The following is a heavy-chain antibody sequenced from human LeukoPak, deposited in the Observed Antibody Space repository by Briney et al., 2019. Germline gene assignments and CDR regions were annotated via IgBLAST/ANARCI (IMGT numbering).Heavy chain of an antibody. CDR2: ITGTGGDT. CDR3: VKGSSDSRPYYFDS. J-gene: IGHJ4*02. CDR1: GFTFSTYV. V-gene: IGHV3-23*01. D-gene: IGHD3-22*01. Sequence: GGSLRLSCAASGFTFSTYVMIWVRQAPGKGLEWVSAITGTGGDTYYADSVKSRFTISRDNSKSTLYLQMNSLRAEDTAVYYCVKGSSDSRPYYFDSWGQGTLVTVSS.